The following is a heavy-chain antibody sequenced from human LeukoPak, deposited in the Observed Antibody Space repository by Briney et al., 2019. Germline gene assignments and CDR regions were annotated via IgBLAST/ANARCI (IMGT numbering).Heavy chain of an antibody. Sequence: SETLSLTCTVSGGSISSYYWSWIRQPAGKGLEWIGRIYTSGSTNYNPSLKSRVTMSEDTSKNQFSLKLSSVTAADTAVYYCARAQGRYCSSTGCYTAPWDYYGMDVWGQGTTVTVSS. J-gene: IGHJ6*02. CDR1: GGSISSYY. CDR2: IYTSGST. D-gene: IGHD2-2*02. V-gene: IGHV4-4*07. CDR3: ARAQGRYCSSTGCYTAPWDYYGMDV.